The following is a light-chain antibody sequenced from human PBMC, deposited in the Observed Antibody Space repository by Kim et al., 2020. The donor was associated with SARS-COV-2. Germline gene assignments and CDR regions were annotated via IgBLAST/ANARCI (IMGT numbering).Light chain of an antibody. CDR1: QSVTSSY. CDR2: AAS. CDR3: QQYGNSPYT. Sequence: EIVLTQSPGTLSLSPGERATLSCRASQSVTSSYLAWYQQKSGQAPRLLIYAASSRAAAIPDRFSGSGSGTDFTLTISRMEPEDFAVYYCQQYGNSPYTWGQGTKLEI. V-gene: IGKV3-20*01. J-gene: IGKJ2*01.